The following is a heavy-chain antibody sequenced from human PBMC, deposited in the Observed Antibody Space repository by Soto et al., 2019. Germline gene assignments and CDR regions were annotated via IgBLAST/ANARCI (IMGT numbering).Heavy chain of an antibody. Sequence: GGSLRLSCAASGFTFRNYNMHCVRQAPGKGLERVAFISYDGSDKYYGDSVKGRFTISRDNSKNTLYLEMNSLTAEDTAVYYCARDSYNMDVWGQGTTVTVSS. CDR2: ISYDGSDK. CDR3: ARDSYNMDV. J-gene: IGHJ6*02. D-gene: IGHD1-1*01. CDR1: GFTFRNYN. V-gene: IGHV3-30-3*01.